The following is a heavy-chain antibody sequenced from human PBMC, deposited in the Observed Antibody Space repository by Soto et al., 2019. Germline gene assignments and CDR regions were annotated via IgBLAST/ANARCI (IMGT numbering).Heavy chain of an antibody. D-gene: IGHD2-2*01. Sequence: SVKVSCKASGGTFSSCAISWVRQAPGQGLEWMGGIIPIFGTADYAQKFQGRVTITADESTSTAYMELSSLRSEDTAVYYCARKVVPAANYYYGMDVWGQGTTATVSS. CDR1: GGTFSSCA. V-gene: IGHV1-69*13. CDR3: ARKVVPAANYYYGMDV. J-gene: IGHJ6*02. CDR2: IIPIFGTA.